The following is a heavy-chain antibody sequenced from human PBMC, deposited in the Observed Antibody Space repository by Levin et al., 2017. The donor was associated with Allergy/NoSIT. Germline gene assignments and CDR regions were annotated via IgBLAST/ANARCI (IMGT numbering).Heavy chain of an antibody. Sequence: GASVKVSCAASGFTFSSYTMNWVRQAPGKGLEWVSSISSSSAYIYYADSVKGRFTISRGNAKNSLYLQMNSLRAEDTAVYYCARDPGTPARTYAMDVWGQGTTVTVSS. J-gene: IGHJ6*02. CDR3: ARDPGTPARTYAMDV. CDR1: GFTFSSYT. D-gene: IGHD1-1*01. V-gene: IGHV3-21*01. CDR2: ISSSSAYI.